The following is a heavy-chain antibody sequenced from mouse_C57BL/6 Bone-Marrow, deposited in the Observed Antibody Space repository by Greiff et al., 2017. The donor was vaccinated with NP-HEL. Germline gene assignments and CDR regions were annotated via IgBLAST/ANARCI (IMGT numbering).Heavy chain of an antibody. CDR3: ARHEGPWLPAWFAY. CDR1: GYTFTEYT. V-gene: IGHV1-62-2*01. J-gene: IGHJ3*01. Sequence: VHLHQSGAELVKPGASVKLSCKASGYTFTEYTLHWVKQRSGQGLGWIGWFFPGSGSITYNEKFKDKATLTADKSSSTVYMELRRLTSEDSAVYFCARHEGPWLPAWFAYWGQGTLVTVSA. D-gene: IGHD2-2*01. CDR2: FFPGSGSI.